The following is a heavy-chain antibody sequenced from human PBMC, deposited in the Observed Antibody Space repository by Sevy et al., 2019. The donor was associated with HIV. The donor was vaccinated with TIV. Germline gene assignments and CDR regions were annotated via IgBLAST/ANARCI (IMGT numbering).Heavy chain of an antibody. J-gene: IGHJ3*02. V-gene: IGHV4-38-2*02. CDR1: GYSISSGYY. CDR2: IYHSGST. D-gene: IGHD3-22*01. Sequence: SETLSLTCAVSGYSISSGYYWGWIRQPPGKGLEWIGSIYHSGSTYYNPSLKSRVTISVDTSKNQFSLKRGSVTAADTAVYYCARDSVYDSSGYYYDDAFDIWGQGTMVTVSS. CDR3: ARDSVYDSSGYYYDDAFDI.